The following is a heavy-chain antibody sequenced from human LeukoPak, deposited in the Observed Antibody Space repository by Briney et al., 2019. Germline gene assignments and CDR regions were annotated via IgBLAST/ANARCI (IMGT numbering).Heavy chain of an antibody. CDR3: AREASVERWFDP. CDR2: ISSGSSYT. D-gene: IGHD4-23*01. J-gene: IGHJ5*02. V-gene: IGHV3-11*06. CDR1: GFTFSDYY. Sequence: GGSLRLSCAASGFTFSDYYMSWIRQAPGKGLEWVSYISSGSSYTNYADSVKGRFTISRDNAKNSLYLQMNSLRAEDTAVYYCAREASVERWFDPWGQGTLVTVSS.